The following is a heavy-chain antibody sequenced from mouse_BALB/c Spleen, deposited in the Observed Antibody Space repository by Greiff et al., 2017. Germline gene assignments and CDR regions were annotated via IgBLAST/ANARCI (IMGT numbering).Heavy chain of an antibody. V-gene: IGHV1-15*01. CDR1: GYTFTDYE. Sequence: QVQLQQSGAELVRPGASVTLSCKASGYTFTDYEMHWVKQTPVHGLEWIGAIDPETGGTAYNQKFKGKATLTADKSSSTAYMELRSLTSEDSAVYYCTIITTRYFDVWGAGTTVTVSS. CDR2: IDPETGGT. D-gene: IGHD1-1*01. J-gene: IGHJ1*01. CDR3: TIITTRYFDV.